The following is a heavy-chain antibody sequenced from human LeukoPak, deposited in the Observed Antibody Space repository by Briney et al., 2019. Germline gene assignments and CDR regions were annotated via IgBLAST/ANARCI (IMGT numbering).Heavy chain of an antibody. CDR3: ASAPKYYGSGSYSYYYYGMDV. Sequence: GASVKVACKASGYTFTSYDINWGRRATGEGLEWRGWVNPNSGNTGYAQKFQGRVTMTRNTSISTAYMELSSLRSEDTAVYYCASAPKYYGSGSYSYYYYGMDVWGQGTTVTVSS. CDR2: VNPNSGNT. V-gene: IGHV1-8*01. D-gene: IGHD3-10*01. CDR1: GYTFTSYD. J-gene: IGHJ6*02.